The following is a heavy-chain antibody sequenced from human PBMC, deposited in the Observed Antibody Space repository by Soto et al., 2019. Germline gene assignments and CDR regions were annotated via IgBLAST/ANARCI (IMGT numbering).Heavy chain of an antibody. Sequence: GGSLRLSCAASGFTFSSYWMSWVRQAPGKGLEWVANIKQDGSEKYYVDSVKGRFTISRDNAKNSLYLQMNSLRAEDTAVYYCARGSWGKNYYYMDVWGKGTTVTVSS. CDR1: GFTFSSYW. CDR3: ARGSWGKNYYYMDV. V-gene: IGHV3-7*01. CDR2: IKQDGSEK. D-gene: IGHD6-6*01. J-gene: IGHJ6*03.